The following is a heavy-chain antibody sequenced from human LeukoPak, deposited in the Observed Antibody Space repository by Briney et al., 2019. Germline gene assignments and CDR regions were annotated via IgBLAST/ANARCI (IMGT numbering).Heavy chain of an antibody. V-gene: IGHV1-69*13. J-gene: IGHJ6*02. Sequence: ASVKVSCKASGGTFSSYAISWVRQAPGQGLEWMGGIIPIFGTANYAQKFQGRVTITADESTSTAYMELSRLRSEDTAVYYCARDPADLYYGMDVWGQGTTVTVSS. CDR2: IIPIFGTA. CDR1: GGTFSSYA. CDR3: ARDPADLYYGMDV.